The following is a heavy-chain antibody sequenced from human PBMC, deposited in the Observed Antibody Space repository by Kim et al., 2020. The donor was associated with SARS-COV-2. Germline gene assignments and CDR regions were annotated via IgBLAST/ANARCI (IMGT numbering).Heavy chain of an antibody. Sequence: GGSLRLSCVASRFTFSRYDMTWVRQAPGKGLEWVSTIRRGGDNTYYADSVRGRFTFSRDNSRNMLFLLMNSLRADATAVYYCTQGRWCDDLGQGALVTV. J-gene: IGHJ4*02. D-gene: IGHD2-8*02. CDR3: TQGRWCDD. CDR1: RFTFSRYD. V-gene: IGHV3-23*01. CDR2: IRRGGDNT.